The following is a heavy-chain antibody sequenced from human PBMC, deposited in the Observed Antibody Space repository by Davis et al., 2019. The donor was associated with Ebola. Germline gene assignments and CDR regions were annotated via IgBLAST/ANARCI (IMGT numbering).Heavy chain of an antibody. CDR2: IYYSGST. CDR3: ARRGWDIVATITFFDY. J-gene: IGHJ4*02. CDR1: GGSISSYY. Sequence: MPSETLSLTCTVSGGSISSYYWGWIRQPPGKGLEWIGSIYYSGSTYYNPSLKSRVTISVDTSKNQFSLKLSSVTAADTAVYYCARRGWDIVATITFFDYWGQGTLVTVSS. V-gene: IGHV4-39*01. D-gene: IGHD5-12*01.